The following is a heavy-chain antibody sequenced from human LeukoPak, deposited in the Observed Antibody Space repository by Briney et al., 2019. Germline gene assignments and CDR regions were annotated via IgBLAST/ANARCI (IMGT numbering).Heavy chain of an antibody. CDR2: IKNSGNT. Sequence: SETLSLTCTVSGGSISSGGYYWSWIRQHPGKGLEWIGRIKNSGNTNYNPSLESRVTLSLDTSKNQFSLNLSSVTAADTAVYYCARKGSSSGWRPFDIWGQGTVVTVSS. CDR3: ARKGSSSGWRPFDI. CDR1: GGSISSGGYY. J-gene: IGHJ3*02. D-gene: IGHD6-19*01. V-gene: IGHV4-61*08.